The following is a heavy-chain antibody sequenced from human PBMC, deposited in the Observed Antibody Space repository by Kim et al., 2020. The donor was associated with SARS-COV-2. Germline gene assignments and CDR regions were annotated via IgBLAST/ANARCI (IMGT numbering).Heavy chain of an antibody. Sequence: SETLSLTCTVSGGSISSYYWSWIRQPPGKGLEWIGYIYYSGSTNYNPSLKSRVTISVDTSKNQFSLKLSSVTAADTAVYYCARGLFDWLLSEGHYYFDY. CDR3: ARGLFDWLLSEGHYYFDY. J-gene: IGHJ4*01. D-gene: IGHD3-9*01. CDR2: IYYSGST. CDR1: GGSISSYY. V-gene: IGHV4-59*01.